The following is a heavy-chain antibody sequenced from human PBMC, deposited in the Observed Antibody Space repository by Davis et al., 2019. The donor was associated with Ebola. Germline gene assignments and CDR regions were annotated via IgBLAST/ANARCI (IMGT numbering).Heavy chain of an antibody. Sequence: PGGSLRLSCAASGFTFSTYSMSWVRQAPGKGLEWVSSISSDSDYIYYADSAKGRFTISRDNAKNSLYLQMNSLRDEDTAVYYCARDLYSSSWYFNYWGQGTLVTVSS. CDR3: ARDLYSSSWYFNY. D-gene: IGHD6-13*01. V-gene: IGHV3-21*01. J-gene: IGHJ4*02. CDR2: ISSDSDYI. CDR1: GFTFSTYS.